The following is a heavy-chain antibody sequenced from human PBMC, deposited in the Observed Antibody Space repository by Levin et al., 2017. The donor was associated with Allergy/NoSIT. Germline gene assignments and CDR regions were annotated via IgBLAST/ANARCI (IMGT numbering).Heavy chain of an antibody. J-gene: IGHJ3*02. CDR2: IWYDGSNK. CDR1: GFTFSSYG. CDR3: ARGIAVANFDAFDI. Sequence: PGGSLRLSCAASGFTFSSYGMHWVRQAPGKGLEWVAVIWYDGSNKYYADSVKGRFTISRDNSKNTLYLQMNSLRAEDTAVYYCARGIAVANFDAFDIWGQGTMVTVSS. D-gene: IGHD6-19*01. V-gene: IGHV3-33*01.